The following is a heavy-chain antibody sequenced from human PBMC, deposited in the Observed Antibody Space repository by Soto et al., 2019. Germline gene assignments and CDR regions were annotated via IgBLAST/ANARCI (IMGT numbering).Heavy chain of an antibody. CDR3: ARESPAAPRYYYYTMDV. J-gene: IGHJ6*02. Sequence: PGGSLRLSCVVSELPVSDYYMSWIRQAPGKGLEWISYTGSSGSTIFYADSVKGRFTVSWAKAKKSLYLQMGSLRAEDKAVYYCARESPAAPRYYYYTMDVWGQGTMVTVSS. CDR1: ELPVSDYY. CDR2: TGSSGSTI. D-gene: IGHD2-2*01. V-gene: IGHV3-11*01.